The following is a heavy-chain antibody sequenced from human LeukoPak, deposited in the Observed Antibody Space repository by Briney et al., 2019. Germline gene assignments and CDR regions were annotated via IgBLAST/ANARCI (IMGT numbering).Heavy chain of an antibody. CDR2: IYYSGST. Sequence: SEALSLTCTVSGGPISSSSYYWGWLRQPPGKGLEWIGRIYYSGSTYYNPSLKSRVTISVDTSKNQFSLKLSSVTAADTAVYYCARVSPARTHAAAGRYFDLWGRGTLVTVSS. V-gene: IGHV4-39*07. J-gene: IGHJ2*01. CDR3: ARVSPARTHAAAGRYFDL. D-gene: IGHD6-13*01. CDR1: GGPISSSSYY.